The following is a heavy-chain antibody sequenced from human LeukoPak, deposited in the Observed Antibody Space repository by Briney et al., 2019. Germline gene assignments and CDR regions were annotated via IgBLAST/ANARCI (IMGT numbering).Heavy chain of an antibody. J-gene: IGHJ3*01. CDR3: AREAGDNTYNV. V-gene: IGHV1-2*02. D-gene: IGHD3-16*01. Sequence: GASVKVSCKASGYTFTDFYMHWVRQAPGQGLEWLGWMNPKTGETGYGQNFQGRVTMTRDTSITTAYMELSSLRSDDTAVYYCAREAGDNTYNVWGQGTMVTVS. CDR2: MNPKTGET. CDR1: GYTFTDFY.